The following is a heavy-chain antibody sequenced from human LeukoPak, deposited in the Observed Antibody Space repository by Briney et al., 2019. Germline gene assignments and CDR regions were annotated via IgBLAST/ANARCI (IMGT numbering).Heavy chain of an antibody. CDR2: INTDGSST. V-gene: IGHV3-74*01. J-gene: IGHJ4*02. CDR1: GFTFSSYW. Sequence: GGSLRLSCAASGFTFSSYWMHWVRQAPGKGLVWVSRINTDGSSTSYADSVKGRFTISRDNAKNTLYLQMSSLRAEDTAVYYCARDYSSGWPGYWGQGTLVTVSS. CDR3: ARDYSSGWPGY. D-gene: IGHD6-19*01.